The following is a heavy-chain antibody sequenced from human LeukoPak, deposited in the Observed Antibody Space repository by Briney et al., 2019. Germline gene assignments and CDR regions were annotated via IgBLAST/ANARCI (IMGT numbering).Heavy chain of an antibody. CDR2: ISYDASNK. J-gene: IGHJ4*02. Sequence: GRSLRLSCAASGFTFRSYGMHWVRQAPGKGLEWVAVISYDASNKYYADSVKGRFTISRDNSKNTVYLQMNSLRAEDTAVYYCAKVGDGYNNFDYWGQGTLVTVSP. CDR3: AKVGDGYNNFDY. CDR1: GFTFRSYG. D-gene: IGHD5-24*01. V-gene: IGHV3-30*18.